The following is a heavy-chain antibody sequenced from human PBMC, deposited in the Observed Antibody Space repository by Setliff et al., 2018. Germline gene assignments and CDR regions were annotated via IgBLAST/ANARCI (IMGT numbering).Heavy chain of an antibody. CDR3: AKGSVPIVGTTYSFDY. V-gene: IGHV3-23*01. D-gene: IGHD1-26*01. Sequence: PGGSLRLSCAASGFSFRSYAMSWVRQAPGKGLEWVSSISGNGDSTHYVDSVKGRFTISRDNSKNTLYLQMNSLRAEDTAVYYCAKGSVPIVGTTYSFDYWGQGTLVTVSS. J-gene: IGHJ4*02. CDR2: ISGNGDST. CDR1: GFSFRSYA.